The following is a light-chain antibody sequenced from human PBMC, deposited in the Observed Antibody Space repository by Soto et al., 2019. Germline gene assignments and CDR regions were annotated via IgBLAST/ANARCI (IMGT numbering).Light chain of an antibody. Sequence: EIVLTHSPGTLSLYPWEIATLSCRASQSVSNNYLAWYQQIPGQAPRLLIYGASNRATDIPDRFSGSGSGTDFTLTISRLEPEDFAVYYCQQYGSSGTLGQGTKVDIK. CDR2: GAS. V-gene: IGKV3-20*01. J-gene: IGKJ1*01. CDR1: QSVSNNY. CDR3: QQYGSSGT.